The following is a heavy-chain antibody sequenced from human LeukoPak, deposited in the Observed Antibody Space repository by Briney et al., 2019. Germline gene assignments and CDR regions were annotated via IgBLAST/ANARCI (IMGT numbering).Heavy chain of an antibody. CDR3: ARGWGFEDIVVVPAAPYYYGMDV. D-gene: IGHD2-2*01. CDR1: GYTFTSYD. V-gene: IGHV1-8*01. CDR2: MNPNSGNT. J-gene: IGHJ6*02. Sequence: GASVKVSCKASGYTFTSYDINWVRQATGQGLEWMGWMNPNSGNTGCAQKFQGRVNMTRNTSISTAYMELSSLRSEDTAVYYCARGWGFEDIVVVPAAPYYYGMDVWGQGTTVTVSS.